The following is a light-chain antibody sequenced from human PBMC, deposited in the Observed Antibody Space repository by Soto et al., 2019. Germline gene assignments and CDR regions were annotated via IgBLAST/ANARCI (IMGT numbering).Light chain of an antibody. J-gene: IGKJ5*01. CDR1: QSVSSN. Sequence: EIVMTQSPATLSVSPGERATLSCRASQSVSSNLAWYQQKPGQTPRLLIYGVSTRATGVPARFSGGGSGTEFTLTISSLQSEDSAVYYCQQYNDWPLALGQGTRLEIK. CDR3: QQYNDWPLA. V-gene: IGKV3-15*01. CDR2: GVS.